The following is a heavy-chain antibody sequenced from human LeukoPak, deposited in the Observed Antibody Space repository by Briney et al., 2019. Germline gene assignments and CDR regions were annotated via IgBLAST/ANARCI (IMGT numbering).Heavy chain of an antibody. Sequence: SETLSLTCAVYGGSFSGYSWSWIRQPPGKGLEWIGEINHSGSTNYNPSLKSRVTISVDTSKNQFSLKLSSVTAADTAVYYCARGQNDYVWGSYRPLDYWGQGTLVTVSS. D-gene: IGHD3-16*02. CDR3: ARGQNDYVWGSYRPLDY. J-gene: IGHJ4*02. V-gene: IGHV4-34*01. CDR1: GGSFSGYS. CDR2: INHSGST.